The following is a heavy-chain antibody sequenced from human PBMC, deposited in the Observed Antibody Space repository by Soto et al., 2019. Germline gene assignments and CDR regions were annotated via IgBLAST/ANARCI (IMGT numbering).Heavy chain of an antibody. CDR1: GYSFTSDW. Sequence: GESLKISCKGSGYSFTSDWIGWVRQMPVKGLECMGIIYPGDSDTRYSPSFQGQVTISSDTSISTAYLQCSSLKASDTAMYYCARHVRAAAGYYYYYYGMDVWDQGTTLPVSS. D-gene: IGHD6-13*01. J-gene: IGHJ6*02. V-gene: IGHV5-51*01. CDR3: ARHVRAAAGYYYYYYGMDV. CDR2: IYPGDSDT.